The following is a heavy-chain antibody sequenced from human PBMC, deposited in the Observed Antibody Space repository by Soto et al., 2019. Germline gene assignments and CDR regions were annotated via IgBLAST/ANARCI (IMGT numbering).Heavy chain of an antibody. Sequence: PGGSLRLSCAASGFTFSSYDMSWVRQAPGKGLECVSGISGSGGSTYYADSVKGRFTISRDNSKNTLYLQMNSLRAEDTAVYYCAKESPLAGAFDYWGQGTLVNVSS. CDR1: GFTFSSYD. CDR3: AKESPLAGAFDY. V-gene: IGHV3-23*01. CDR2: ISGSGGST. J-gene: IGHJ4*02. D-gene: IGHD1-1*01.